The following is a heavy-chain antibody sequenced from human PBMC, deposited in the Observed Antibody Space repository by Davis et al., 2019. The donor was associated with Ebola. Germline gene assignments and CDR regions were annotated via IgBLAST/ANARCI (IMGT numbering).Heavy chain of an antibody. CDR2: INHSGST. CDR3: ARGLGMGWFDS. V-gene: IGHV4-34*01. J-gene: IGHJ5*01. CDR1: GGSFSGYY. Sequence: SETLSLTCAVYGGSFSGYYWSWIRQPPGKGLEWIGEINHSGSTNHNPSLKSRVTISVDTSKNQFSLKLSSVTAADTAVYYCARGLGMGWFDSWGKGTLVTVSS. D-gene: IGHD6-13*01.